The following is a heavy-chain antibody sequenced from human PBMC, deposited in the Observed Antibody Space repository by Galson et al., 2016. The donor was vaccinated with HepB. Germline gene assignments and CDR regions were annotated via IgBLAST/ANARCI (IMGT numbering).Heavy chain of an antibody. CDR3: AGDLRGQGGV. Sequence: SLRLSCAASGFTFSSYAMHWVRQAPGKGLEWVAVISYDGSNKYYADSVKGRFTISRDNSKNTLYLQMNSLRAEDTAMYYCAGDLRGQGGVWGKGTTVTVSS. D-gene: IGHD3-10*01. CDR1: GFTFSSYA. V-gene: IGHV3-30-3*01. J-gene: IGHJ6*04. CDR2: ISYDGSNK.